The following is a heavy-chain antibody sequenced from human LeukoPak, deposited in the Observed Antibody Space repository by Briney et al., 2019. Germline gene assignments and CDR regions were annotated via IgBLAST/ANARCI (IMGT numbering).Heavy chain of an antibody. J-gene: IGHJ4*02. CDR3: ARGGYRQKEF. D-gene: IGHD2-15*01. Sequence: GGSLRLSCAASGFTFDGYDMHWVRQAPGKGLEWVATIKPDGSEKWYVDSVKGRFTISRDNAKNSLYLQMNGLRVEDTAVYYCARGGYRQKEFWGQGTLVTVSS. CDR2: IKPDGSEK. CDR1: GFTFDGYD. V-gene: IGHV3-7*01.